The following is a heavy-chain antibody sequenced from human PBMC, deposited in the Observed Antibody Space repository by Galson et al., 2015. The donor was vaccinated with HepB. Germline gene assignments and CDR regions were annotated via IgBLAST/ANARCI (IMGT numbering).Heavy chain of an antibody. V-gene: IGHV5-10-1*01. CDR2: IDPSDSYT. CDR3: ARRGVYSSSWYYFDY. Sequence: QSGAEVKKPGESLRISCKGSGYSFTSYWISWVRQMPGKGLEWMGRIDPSDSYTNYSPSFQGHVTISVDKSISTAYLQWSSLKASDTAMYYCARRGVYSSSWYYFDYWGQGTLVTVSS. CDR1: GYSFTSYW. D-gene: IGHD6-13*01. J-gene: IGHJ4*02.